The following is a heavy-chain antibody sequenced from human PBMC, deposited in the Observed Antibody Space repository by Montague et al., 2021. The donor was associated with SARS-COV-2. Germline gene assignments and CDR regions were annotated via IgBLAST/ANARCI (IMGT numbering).Heavy chain of an antibody. Sequence: SLRLSCAASGFTVSSNNMSWVRQAPGKGLEWVSVIYSGGSTQYADSVKGRFTISRDKSNYTLYLQMNSLRAEDTAVYYCAARADYYYGMDVWGQGPRSPSP. CDR1: GFTVSSNN. J-gene: IGHJ6*02. CDR2: IYSGGST. CDR3: AARADYYYGMDV. V-gene: IGHV3-66*01.